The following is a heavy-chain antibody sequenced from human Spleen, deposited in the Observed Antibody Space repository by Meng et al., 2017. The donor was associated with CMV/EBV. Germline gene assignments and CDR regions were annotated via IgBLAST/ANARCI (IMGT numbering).Heavy chain of an antibody. CDR3: ARDRYCSSTSCQGHFDL. D-gene: IGHD2-2*01. V-gene: IGHV3-11*04. Sequence: FTFSDYYMSWIRQAPGKGLEWVSYISSSGSTIYYADSVKGRFTISRDNAKNSLYLQMNSLRAEDTAVYYCARDRYCSSTSCQGHFDLWGRGTLVTVSS. J-gene: IGHJ2*01. CDR1: FTFSDYY. CDR2: ISSSGSTI.